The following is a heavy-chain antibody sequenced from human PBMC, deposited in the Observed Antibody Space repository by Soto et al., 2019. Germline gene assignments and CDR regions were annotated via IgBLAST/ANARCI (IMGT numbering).Heavy chain of an antibody. Sequence: QVQLQESGPGLVKPSETLSLTCTVSGGSISSNGYYWGWIRQPPGKGLEWIGSIYYSGSTYYNPSLKSRATISVDPSKTQFSLKLSSVTAADTAVYYCARPEGWSYGYSGYWGQGTLVTVSS. V-gene: IGHV4-39*01. J-gene: IGHJ4*02. D-gene: IGHD5-18*01. CDR1: GGSISSNGYY. CDR3: ARPEGWSYGYSGY. CDR2: IYYSGST.